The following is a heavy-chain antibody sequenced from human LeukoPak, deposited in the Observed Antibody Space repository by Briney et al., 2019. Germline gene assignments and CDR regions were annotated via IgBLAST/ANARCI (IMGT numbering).Heavy chain of an antibody. CDR2: INPNSGGT. V-gene: IGHV1-2*02. CDR3: ARAEDIVVVPAATFDY. Sequence: ASVKVSCKASGYTFTGYYMHWVRQAPGQGLEWTGWINPNSGGTNYAQKFQGRVTMTRDTSISTAYMELSRLRSDDTAVYYCARAEDIVVVPAATFDYWGQGTLVTVSS. CDR1: GYTFTGYY. D-gene: IGHD2-2*01. J-gene: IGHJ4*02.